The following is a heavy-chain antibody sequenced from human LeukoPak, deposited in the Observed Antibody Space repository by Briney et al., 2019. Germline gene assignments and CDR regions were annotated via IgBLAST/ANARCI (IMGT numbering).Heavy chain of an antibody. Sequence: GGSLRLSCAASGFTSSSYSMNWVRLAPGKGLEWVSSISSSSSYIYYADSVKGRFTISRDNAKNSLYLQMNSLRAEDTAVYYCARAYYYDSSGSRTFEYWGQGTLVTVSS. V-gene: IGHV3-21*01. J-gene: IGHJ4*02. CDR3: ARAYYYDSSGSRTFEY. CDR2: ISSSSSYI. D-gene: IGHD3-22*01. CDR1: GFTSSSYS.